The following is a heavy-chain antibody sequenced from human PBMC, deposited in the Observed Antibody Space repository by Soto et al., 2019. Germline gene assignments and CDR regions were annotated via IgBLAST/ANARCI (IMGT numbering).Heavy chain of an antibody. V-gene: IGHV3-30-3*01. D-gene: IGHD3-3*01. CDR2: ISYDGSNK. J-gene: IGHJ4*02. CDR3: AREAFWSGYYTIDY. CDR1: GFTFSSYA. Sequence: GGSLRLSCAASGFTFSSYAMHWVRQAPGKGLEWVAVISYDGSNKYYADSVKGRFTISRDNSKNTLYLQMNSLRAEDTAVYYCAREAFWSGYYTIDYWGQGTLVTVSS.